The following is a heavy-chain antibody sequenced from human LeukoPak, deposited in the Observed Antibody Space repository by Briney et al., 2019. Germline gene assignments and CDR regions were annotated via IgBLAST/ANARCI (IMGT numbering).Heavy chain of an antibody. Sequence: SQTLSLTCAISGDSVSSNSAAWNWIRQSPSRGLEWLGRTYYRSKWYNDYAVSVKSRITINPDTSKNQFSLQLNSVTPEDTAVYYCARAGYCDILTGYYRRGQFDPWGQGTLVTVSS. J-gene: IGHJ5*02. CDR2: TYYRSKWYN. D-gene: IGHD3-9*01. CDR1: GDSVSSNSAA. V-gene: IGHV6-1*01. CDR3: ARAGYCDILTGYYRRGQFDP.